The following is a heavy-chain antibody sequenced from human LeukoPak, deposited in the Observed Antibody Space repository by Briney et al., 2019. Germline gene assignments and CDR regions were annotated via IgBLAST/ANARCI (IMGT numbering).Heavy chain of an antibody. CDR3: ARVSKVHNGEQLLDY. D-gene: IGHD5-18*01. CDR1: GGSFSGYY. J-gene: IGHJ4*02. CDR2: INHSGST. Sequence: PSETLSLTCAVYGGSFSGYYWSWIRQPPGKGLEWIGEINHSGSTNYNPSLKSRVTIPVDTSKNQFSLKLSSVTAADTAVYYCARVSKVHNGEQLLDYWGQGTLVTVSS. V-gene: IGHV4-34*01.